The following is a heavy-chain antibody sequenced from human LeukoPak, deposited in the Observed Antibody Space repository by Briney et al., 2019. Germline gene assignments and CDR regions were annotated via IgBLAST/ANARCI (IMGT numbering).Heavy chain of an antibody. D-gene: IGHD5/OR15-5a*01. Sequence: PSETLSLTCTVSGGSISSSSYYWVWIRHPPGKGLEWIGCIYYSGSTYYNPPLKSRVTISVDTSKNQFSLRLMSVAAADTAVYFCATLVSTRYYFDYWGQGTLVTVSS. V-gene: IGHV4-39*01. CDR2: IYYSGST. CDR1: GGSISSSSYY. CDR3: ATLVSTRYYFDY. J-gene: IGHJ4*02.